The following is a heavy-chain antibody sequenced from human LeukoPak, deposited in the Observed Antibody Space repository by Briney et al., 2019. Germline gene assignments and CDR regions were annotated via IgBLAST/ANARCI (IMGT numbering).Heavy chain of an antibody. D-gene: IGHD1-26*01. Sequence: PSETLSLTCKVSLGSINNYYWSWVRQPAGKGLEWIGRIHKSGTTYYSPSLKSRVTMSIDTSKNQFSLQLSAVSAADTAIYYCARVFGGNSLDYWGQEPWSPSPQ. CDR3: ARVFGGNSLDY. CDR2: IHKSGTT. V-gene: IGHV4-4*07. J-gene: IGHJ4*01. CDR1: LGSINNYY.